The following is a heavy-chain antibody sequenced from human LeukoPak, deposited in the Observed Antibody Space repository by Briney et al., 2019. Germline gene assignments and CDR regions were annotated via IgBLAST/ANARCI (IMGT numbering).Heavy chain of an antibody. V-gene: IGHV4-4*02. CDR3: ARGRSIAVAGTHSDY. CDR1: GDSINSLDL. D-gene: IGHD6-19*01. J-gene: IGHJ4*02. CDR2: MYLSGTT. Sequence: SETLSLTCTVSGDSINSLDLWSWVRQPPGKGLEWIGEMYLSGTTHSNPSVKSRVTISIDKSKNQFSLKLSSVTAADTAVYYCARGRSIAVAGTHSDYWGQGTLVTVSS.